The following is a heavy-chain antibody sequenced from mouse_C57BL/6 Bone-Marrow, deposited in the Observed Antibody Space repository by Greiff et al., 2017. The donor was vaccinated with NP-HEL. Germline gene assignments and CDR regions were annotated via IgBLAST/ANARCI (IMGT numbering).Heavy chain of an antibody. D-gene: IGHD2-12*01. V-gene: IGHV1-42*01. CDR2: INPSTGGT. CDR3: ARWNYSFAY. CDR1: GYSFTSYY. J-gene: IGHJ3*01. Sequence: VQLQQSGPELVKPGASVKISCKASGYSFTSYYMNWVKQSPEKSLEWIGEINPSTGGTTYNQKFKAKATLTVDKSSSTAYMQPKSLTSEDSAVYYCARWNYSFAYWGQGTLVTVSA.